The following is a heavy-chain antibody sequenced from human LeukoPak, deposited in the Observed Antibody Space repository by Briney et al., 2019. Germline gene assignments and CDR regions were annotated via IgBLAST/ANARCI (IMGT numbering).Heavy chain of an antibody. V-gene: IGHV3-53*01. J-gene: IGHJ4*02. CDR3: AKDHLPGIVVADRDY. D-gene: IGHD6-19*01. Sequence: GGSLRLSCAASGFTVSSNFMTWVRQAPGKGLEWVPVIYSGGTTYYADSVKGRFTISRDNSKNTVYLQINSLRAEDTAVYYCAKDHLPGIVVADRDYWGQGTLVTVSS. CDR2: IYSGGTT. CDR1: GFTVSSNF.